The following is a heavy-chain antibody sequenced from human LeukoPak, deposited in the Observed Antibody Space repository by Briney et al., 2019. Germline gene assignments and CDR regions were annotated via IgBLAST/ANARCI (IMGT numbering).Heavy chain of an antibody. CDR1: GGSISGSNYY. D-gene: IGHD2-21*02. V-gene: IGHV4-39*07. J-gene: IGHJ5*02. CDR3: AREEYCGGDCSWLDP. CDR2: IFYTGSS. Sequence: PSETLSLTCTVSGGSISGSNYYWGWIRQPPGKGLEWIGSIFYTGSSYYNPSLKSRVTISVDTSKNQFSLKLSSVTAADTAVYYCAREEYCGGDCSWLDPWGQGTLVTVSS.